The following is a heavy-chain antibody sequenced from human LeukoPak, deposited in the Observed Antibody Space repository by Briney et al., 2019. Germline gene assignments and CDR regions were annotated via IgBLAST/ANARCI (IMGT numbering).Heavy chain of an antibody. Sequence: GGSLRLSCAASGFTFSSYGIHWVRQAPGKGLEWVAVISSDGSSKYYADSVKGRFTISRDNSKNTLYLQMNSLRVEDTAVYYCAKAYTSGWYFCFDYWGQGALVTVSS. J-gene: IGHJ4*02. CDR2: ISSDGSSK. CDR1: GFTFSSYG. CDR3: AKAYTSGWYFCFDY. D-gene: IGHD6-19*01. V-gene: IGHV3-30*18.